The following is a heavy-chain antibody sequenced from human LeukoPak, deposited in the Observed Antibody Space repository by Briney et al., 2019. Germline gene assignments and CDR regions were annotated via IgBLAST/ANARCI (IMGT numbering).Heavy chain of an antibody. Sequence: SETLSLTCSVSGDSISTSSYHWGWIRQPPGKGPEWIGTIYYSGSTYYNPSLTSRVTISVDTSKNQFSLKLSSVTAADTAVYYCARHKDYYYSYMDVWGKGTTVTISS. CDR1: GDSISTSSYH. J-gene: IGHJ6*03. CDR3: ARHKDYYYSYMDV. CDR2: IYYSGST. V-gene: IGHV4-39*01.